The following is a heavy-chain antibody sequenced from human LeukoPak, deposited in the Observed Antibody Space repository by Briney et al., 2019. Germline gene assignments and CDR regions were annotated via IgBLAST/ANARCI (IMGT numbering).Heavy chain of an antibody. D-gene: IGHD4-23*01. CDR1: GYTFTSYY. J-gene: IGHJ5*02. Sequence: GASVKVSCKASGYTFTSYYMHWVRQAPGQELEWMGIINPSGGSTSYARKFQGRVTMTRDMSTSTDYMELSSLRSEDTAVYYCARDNSVEDTAWWFDPWGQGTLVTVSS. CDR2: INPSGGST. V-gene: IGHV1-46*01. CDR3: ARDNSVEDTAWWFDP.